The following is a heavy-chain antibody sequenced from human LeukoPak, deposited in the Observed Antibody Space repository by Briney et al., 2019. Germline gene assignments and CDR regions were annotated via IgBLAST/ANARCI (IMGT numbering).Heavy chain of an antibody. V-gene: IGHV3-9*01. CDR2: IRGSIGSI. J-gene: IGHJ4*02. Sequence: GRSLRLSCSASGFTFEDYAMDWVRQAPGKCLDWVSGIRGSIGSIGYATCVNGQFTISRDNAKKSLYLQMNRLGTEDTALYYCAKAASRGYRYSKLDYWGQGSLVTVSS. CDR1: GFTFEDYA. CDR3: AKAASRGYRYSKLDY. D-gene: IGHD5-18*01.